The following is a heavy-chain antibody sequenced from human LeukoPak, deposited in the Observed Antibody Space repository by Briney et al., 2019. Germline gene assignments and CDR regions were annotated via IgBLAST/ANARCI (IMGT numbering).Heavy chain of an antibody. CDR3: ASGDYSPGSPFDY. CDR2: IRASNGKA. D-gene: IGHD3-10*01. Sequence: GASVKVSCKASGYVSPAYTINWVRQAPGQGLECMGWIRASNGKAYLAQNLQGRVIMTIDTSTNTAYMELRSLRSDDTAVYYCASGDYSPGSPFDYWGLGTLVTVSS. V-gene: IGHV1-18*01. CDR1: GYVSPAYT. J-gene: IGHJ4*02.